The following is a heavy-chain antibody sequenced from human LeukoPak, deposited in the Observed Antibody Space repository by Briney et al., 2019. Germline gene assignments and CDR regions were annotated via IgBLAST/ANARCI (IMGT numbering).Heavy chain of an antibody. V-gene: IGHV4-38-2*02. Sequence: SETLSLTCTVSGYSISSGYYWGWIRQPPGKGLEWIGSIYHSGSTYYNPSLKSRVTISVDTSKNQFSLKLSSVTAADTAVYYCAPRREGFDWSYFDYWGQGTLVTASS. CDR2: IYHSGST. CDR1: GYSISSGYY. J-gene: IGHJ4*02. CDR3: APRREGFDWSYFDY. D-gene: IGHD3-9*01.